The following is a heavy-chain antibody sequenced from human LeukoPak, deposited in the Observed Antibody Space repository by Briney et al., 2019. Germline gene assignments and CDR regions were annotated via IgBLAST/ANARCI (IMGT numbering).Heavy chain of an antibody. J-gene: IGHJ4*02. CDR1: GGSISGSSYY. V-gene: IGHV4-39*01. D-gene: IGHD6-13*01. CDR3: ARRPLIAGPGPFDY. Sequence: PSETLSLTCTVSGGSISGSSYYWGWIRQPPGTGLEWIGSIYYSGSTYYNPSLKSRVTISVDTSKNQFSLKLNSVTATDTAVYYCARRPLIAGPGPFDYWGQGTLVTVSS. CDR2: IYYSGST.